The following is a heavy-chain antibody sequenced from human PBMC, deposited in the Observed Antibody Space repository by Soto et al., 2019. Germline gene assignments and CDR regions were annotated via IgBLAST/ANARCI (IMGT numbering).Heavy chain of an antibody. CDR1: GGSISSSSYY. CDR2: IYYSGST. CDR3: ARRGTVAGYYYYGMDV. V-gene: IGHV4-39*01. Sequence: ETLSLTCTVSGGSISSSSYYWGWIRQPPGKGLEWIGSIYYSGSTYYNPSLKSRVTISVDTSKNQFSLKLSSVTAADTAVYYCARRGTVAGYYYYGMDVWGQGTTVTVSS. D-gene: IGHD6-19*01. J-gene: IGHJ6*02.